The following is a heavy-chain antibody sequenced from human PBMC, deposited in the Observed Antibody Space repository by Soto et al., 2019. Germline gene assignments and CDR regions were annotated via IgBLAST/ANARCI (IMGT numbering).Heavy chain of an antibody. CDR1: GFTFSSYG. CDR2: IWYDGSNK. V-gene: IGHV3-33*01. Sequence: QVQLVESGGGVVQPGRSLRLSCAASGFTFSSYGMHWVRQAPGKGLEWVAVIWYDGSNKYYADSVKGRFTISRDNSKNTLYLQMNSLRAEDTAVYYCARDLVTYYYGSGSYPTGGGYYMDVWGKGTTVTVSS. CDR3: ARDLVTYYYGSGSYPTGGGYYMDV. D-gene: IGHD3-10*01. J-gene: IGHJ6*03.